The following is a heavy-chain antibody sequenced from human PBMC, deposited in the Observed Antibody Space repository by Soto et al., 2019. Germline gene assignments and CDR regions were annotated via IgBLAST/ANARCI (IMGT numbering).Heavy chain of an antibody. CDR1: GGTFSSYA. J-gene: IGHJ5*02. CDR3: ARVQYYDSSGYYYWFDP. V-gene: IGHV1-69*13. CDR2: IIPIFGTA. Sequence: SVKVSCKASGGTFSSYAIGWVRQAPGQGLEWMGGIIPIFGTANYAQKFQGRVTITADESTSTAYMELSSLRSEDTAVYYCARVQYYDSSGYYYWFDPWGQGTLVTVSS. D-gene: IGHD3-22*01.